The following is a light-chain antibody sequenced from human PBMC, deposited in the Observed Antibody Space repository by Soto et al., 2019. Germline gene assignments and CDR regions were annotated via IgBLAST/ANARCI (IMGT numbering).Light chain of an antibody. J-gene: IGLJ3*02. CDR1: SSDVGGYDY. CDR3: SSYTGSITLGVV. V-gene: IGLV2-14*01. Sequence: QSALTQPASVSGSPGQSITISCTGTSSDVGGYDYVSWYQQHPGKAPKLMIYEVNNRPSGVSNRFSGSKSGNTASLTISGLQAEDEADYYCSSYTGSITLGVVFGGGPKLTVL. CDR2: EVN.